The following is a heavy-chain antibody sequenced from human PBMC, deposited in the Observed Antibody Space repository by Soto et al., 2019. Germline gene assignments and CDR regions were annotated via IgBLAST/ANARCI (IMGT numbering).Heavy chain of an antibody. Sequence: SETLSLTCTGSGDSISSYYWSWIRQPPGKGLEWIGYIYHSGSTTYNPSLKSRVTISVDTSKNPFSLKLSSLTAADTAVYYCAGDYPSGSYRFDYWGQGTLVTVSS. CDR1: GDSISSYY. CDR3: AGDYPSGSYRFDY. CDR2: IYHSGST. J-gene: IGHJ4*02. V-gene: IGHV4-59*01. D-gene: IGHD3-10*01.